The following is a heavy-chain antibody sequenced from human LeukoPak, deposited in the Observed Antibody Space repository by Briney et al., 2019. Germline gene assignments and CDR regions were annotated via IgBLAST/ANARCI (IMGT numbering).Heavy chain of an antibody. CDR1: GFTFSSYW. J-gene: IGHJ4*02. V-gene: IGHV3-74*01. Sequence: GGSLRLSCAASGFTFSSYWMHWVRQAPGKGLVWVSRIHSDGSTTNYADSVKGRFTISRGNAKNTLYLQMNGLRAEDTAVYYCARRGDYADYWGQGTLVTVSS. CDR3: ARRGDYADY. D-gene: IGHD4-17*01. CDR2: IHSDGSTT.